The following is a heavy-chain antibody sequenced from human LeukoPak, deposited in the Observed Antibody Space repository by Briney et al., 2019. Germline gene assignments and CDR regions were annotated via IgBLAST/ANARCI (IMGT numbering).Heavy chain of an antibody. Sequence: PGGSLRLSCAASGFTFSTYAMHWVRQAPGKGLEYVAAISSDGGVTYYADSVKGRFTISRDNSKNTLYLQMGSLRAEDMAVYYCARRSLPERSGWYFPDYRGQGTLVTVSS. V-gene: IGHV3-64*02. CDR3: ARRSLPERSGWYFPDY. CDR2: ISSDGGVT. D-gene: IGHD6-19*01. CDR1: GFTFSTYA. J-gene: IGHJ4*02.